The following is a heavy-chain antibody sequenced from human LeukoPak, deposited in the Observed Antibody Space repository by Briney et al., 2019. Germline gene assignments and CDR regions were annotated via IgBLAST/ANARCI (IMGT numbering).Heavy chain of an antibody. CDR1: GFTSSSSA. V-gene: IGHV3-23*01. CDR2: ISSAGGNT. CDR3: AKAWGSGYYYFDY. J-gene: IGHJ4*02. D-gene: IGHD3-22*01. Sequence: GGSLRLSCAAFGFTSSSSAMSWVRQAPGKGPQWVSTISSAGGNTYYADSVKGRFTISRDSSKNTLYLQMNNLRAEDTAVYYCAKAWGSGYYYFDYWGQGTLVIVSS.